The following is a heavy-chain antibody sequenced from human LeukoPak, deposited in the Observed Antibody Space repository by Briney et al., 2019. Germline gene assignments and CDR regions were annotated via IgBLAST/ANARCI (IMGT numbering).Heavy chain of an antibody. J-gene: IGHJ4*02. D-gene: IGHD1-7*01. CDR2: ISSTSSTI. Sequence: GGSLRLSCAASGFTFSSYSTNWVRQAPGKGLEWVSYISSTSSTIYYADSVKGRFTISRDSAKNSLYLQMNSMRAEDTAVYYCARGGTTWAKIDYWGQGTLVTVSS. CDR1: GFTFSSYS. CDR3: ARGGTTWAKIDY. V-gene: IGHV3-48*04.